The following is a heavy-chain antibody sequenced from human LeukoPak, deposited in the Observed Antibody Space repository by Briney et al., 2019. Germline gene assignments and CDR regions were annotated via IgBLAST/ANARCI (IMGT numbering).Heavy chain of an antibody. J-gene: IGHJ5*02. D-gene: IGHD1-26*01. V-gene: IGHV4-61*08. CDR3: ATYLHQYSGSYSAPPSSWFDP. Sequence: SETLSLTCTVSGGSISSGGYYWSWIRQPPGKGLEWIGYIYYNGSTNYNPSLKSRVTISVDTSKNQFSLKLSSVTAEDTAVYYCATYLHQYSGSYSAPPSSWFDPWGQGTLVTVSS. CDR2: IYYNGST. CDR1: GGSISSGGYY.